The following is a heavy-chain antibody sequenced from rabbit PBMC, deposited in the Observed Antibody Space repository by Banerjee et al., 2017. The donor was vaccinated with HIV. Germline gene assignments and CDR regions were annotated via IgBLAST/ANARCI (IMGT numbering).Heavy chain of an antibody. CDR1: GFSFSSGYD. D-gene: IGHD4-1*01. J-gene: IGHJ4*01. Sequence: QEQLEESGGDLVKPEGSLTITCTASGFSFSSGYDICWVRQAPGKGLEWIACIYVDYSDWTYYASWAKGRFTISKTSSTTVTLQMTSLTAADTATYLCARDLAGVIGWNFNLWGPGTLVPVS. CDR3: ARDLAGVIGWNFNL. CDR2: IYVDYSDWT. V-gene: IGHV1S45*01.